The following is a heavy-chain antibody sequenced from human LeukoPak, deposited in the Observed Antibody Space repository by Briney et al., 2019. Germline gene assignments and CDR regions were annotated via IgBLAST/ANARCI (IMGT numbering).Heavy chain of an antibody. CDR1: GGSISSYY. CDR2: IYYSGST. V-gene: IGHV4-59*08. Sequence: SETLSLTCTVSGGSISSYYWSWIRQPPGKGLEWIGYIYYSGSTNYNPSLKSRVTISVDTSKNQFSLKLSSVTAADTAVYYCARHDYGDYVLSPWDQGTLVTVSS. CDR3: ARHDYGDYVLSP. D-gene: IGHD4-17*01. J-gene: IGHJ5*02.